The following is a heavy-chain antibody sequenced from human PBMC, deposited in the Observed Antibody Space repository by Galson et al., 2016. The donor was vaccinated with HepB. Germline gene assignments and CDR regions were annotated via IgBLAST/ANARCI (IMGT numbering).Heavy chain of an antibody. CDR2: IYYSGST. CDR3: ARLSGRGTLFDY. V-gene: IGHV4-39*01. Sequence: SETLSLTCIVSGGSISSSGHYWGWIRQPPGKGLEWIASIYYSGSTYYNPSLKSRVSISVDTSKDQFSLKLSSVTAADTAVYYCARLSGRGTLFDYWGQGTLVAVSS. J-gene: IGHJ4*02. D-gene: IGHD1-1*01. CDR1: GGSISSSGHY.